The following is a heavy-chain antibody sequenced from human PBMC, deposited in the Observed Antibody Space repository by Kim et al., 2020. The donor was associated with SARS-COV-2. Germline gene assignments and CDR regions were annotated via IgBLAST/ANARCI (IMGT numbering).Heavy chain of an antibody. CDR2: ITKSSNTI. CDR1: GFTFSGYD. V-gene: IGHV3-48*02. D-gene: IGHD2-15*01. J-gene: IGHJ3*02. Sequence: GGSLRLSCATSGFTFSGYDMNWVRQAPGKGLEWLSFITKSSNTIYYADSVEGRFTISRDNAKNTLFLQMNSLRDEDTALYYCVRERRGGGFDMWGQGT. CDR3: VRERRGGGFDM.